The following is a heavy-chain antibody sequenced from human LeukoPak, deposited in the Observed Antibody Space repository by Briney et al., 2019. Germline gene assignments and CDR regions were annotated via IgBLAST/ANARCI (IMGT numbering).Heavy chain of an antibody. CDR1: GVSISSYH. J-gene: IGHJ2*01. CDR3: ARAGFDGWYFDL. CDR2: IYYTEST. V-gene: IGHV4-59*01. D-gene: IGHD1-1*01. Sequence: ASETLSLTCTVSGVSISSYHWSWIRQPPGKGLEWIGYIYYTESTNYNPSLKSRVTISEDTSKNQFSLKLRSVTAADTAVYYCARAGFDGWYFDLWGRGTLVTVSS.